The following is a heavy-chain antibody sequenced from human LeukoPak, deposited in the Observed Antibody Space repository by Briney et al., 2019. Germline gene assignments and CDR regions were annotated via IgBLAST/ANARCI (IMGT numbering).Heavy chain of an antibody. CDR1: GFTVSSNY. V-gene: IGHV3-66*01. D-gene: IGHD4-23*01. CDR2: IYSGGST. CDR3: AKEKTDYGGNSDY. J-gene: IGHJ4*02. Sequence: GGSLRLSCAASGFTVSSNYMSWVRQAPGRGLEWVSVIYSGGSTYYADSVKGRFTISRDNSKNTLYLQMNSLRAEDTAVYYCAKEKTDYGGNSDYWGQGTLVTVSS.